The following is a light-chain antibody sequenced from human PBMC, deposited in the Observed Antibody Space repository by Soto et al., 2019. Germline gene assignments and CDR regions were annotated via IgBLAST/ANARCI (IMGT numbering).Light chain of an antibody. V-gene: IGKV1-5*03. CDR3: QQYNSYSRT. J-gene: IGKJ1*01. CDR2: KAY. CDR1: QSISSW. Sequence: DIQMTQSPSTLSASVGDRVTITCRASQSISSWLAWYQQKPGKAPKPLIYKAYSLESGVPSRFSGSGSGTEFTLTISSLQPDDFATYYCQQYNSYSRTFGQGTKVESK.